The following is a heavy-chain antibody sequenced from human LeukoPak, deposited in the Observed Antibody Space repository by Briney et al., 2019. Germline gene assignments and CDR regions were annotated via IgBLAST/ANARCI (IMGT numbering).Heavy chain of an antibody. V-gene: IGHV1-69*06. CDR3: ARDGRISHGYSSSWDPSYYYYYYYMDV. Sequence: GASVKVSCKASGYTFTSYGISWVRQAPGQGLEWMGGIIPIFGTANYAQKFQGRVTITADKSTSTAYMELSSLRSEDTAVYYCARDGRISHGYSSSWDPSYYYYYYYMDVWGKGTTVTVSS. CDR2: IIPIFGTA. CDR1: GYTFTSYG. J-gene: IGHJ6*03. D-gene: IGHD6-13*01.